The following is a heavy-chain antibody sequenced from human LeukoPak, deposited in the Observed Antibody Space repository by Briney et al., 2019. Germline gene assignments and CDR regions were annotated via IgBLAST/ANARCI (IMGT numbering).Heavy chain of an antibody. D-gene: IGHD3-10*01. J-gene: IGHJ4*02. CDR1: GGSFSGYY. CDR2: INHSGST. CDR3: ARDLEPYYYGIGELSTSPSY. V-gene: IGHV4-34*01. Sequence: SETLSLTCAVYGGSFSGYYWSWIRQPPGKGLEWIGEINHSGSTNYNPSLKSRVTISVDTSKNQFSLKLSSVTAADTAVYYCARDLEPYYYGIGELSTSPSYWGQGTLVTVSS.